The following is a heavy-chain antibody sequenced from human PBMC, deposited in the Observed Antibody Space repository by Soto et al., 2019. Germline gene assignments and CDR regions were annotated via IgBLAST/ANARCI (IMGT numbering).Heavy chain of an antibody. V-gene: IGHV4-31*03. Sequence: QVQLQESGPGLVKPSETLSLSCTVSGGSISRGAHYWSWIRQHPGKGLELIGYIYYSGNTYFNPSLKSRATISIDMSKSQFTLEVNSVTAADTAVYYCARGDGRYPYGMDVWGQGTTVTVS. CDR3: ARGDGRYPYGMDV. D-gene: IGHD1-20*01. CDR1: GGSISRGAHY. CDR2: IYYSGNT. J-gene: IGHJ6*02.